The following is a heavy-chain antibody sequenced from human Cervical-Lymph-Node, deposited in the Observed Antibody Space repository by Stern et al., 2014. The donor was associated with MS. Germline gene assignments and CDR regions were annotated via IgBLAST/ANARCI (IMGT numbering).Heavy chain of an antibody. CDR1: GYSFSSYW. CDR2: IFPSDSDT. V-gene: IGHV5-51*01. D-gene: IGHD3-22*01. Sequence: EVQLVESGAEVKKPGESLKIACKGYGYSFSSYWIAWVRQMPGKGLEWMGMIFPSDSDTRYSPSFEGQVTISVDKPTSTAYLHWRSLKASDTARYFCGREVALTAGLLGFWGQGTQVIVS. J-gene: IGHJ4*02. CDR3: GREVALTAGLLGF.